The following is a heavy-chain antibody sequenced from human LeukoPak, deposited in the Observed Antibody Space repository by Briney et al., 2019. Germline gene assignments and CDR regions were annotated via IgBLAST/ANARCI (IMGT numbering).Heavy chain of an antibody. CDR1: GGTFSSYA. V-gene: IGHV1-69*13. J-gene: IGHJ4*02. D-gene: IGHD4-17*01. Sequence: ASVKVSCKASGGTFSSYAISWVRQAPGQGLEWMGGIIPIFGTANYAQKFQGRVTITADESTSTAYMELSSLRSEDTAVYYCARDSDYAPYLFDYWGQGTLVTVSS. CDR2: IIPIFGTA. CDR3: ARDSDYAPYLFDY.